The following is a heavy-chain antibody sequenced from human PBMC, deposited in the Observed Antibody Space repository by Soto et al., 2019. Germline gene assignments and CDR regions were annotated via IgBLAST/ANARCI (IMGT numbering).Heavy chain of an antibody. D-gene: IGHD3-16*01. V-gene: IGHV3-73*01. CDR1: GFTFSGSA. Sequence: GGSLRLSCAASGFTFSGSAMHWVRQASGKGLEWVGRIRSKANSYATAYAASVKGRFTISRDDSKNTAYLQMNSLKTEDTAVHYCFTFVAVDYWGQGTLVTVSS. J-gene: IGHJ4*02. CDR3: FTFVAVDY. CDR2: IRSKANSYAT.